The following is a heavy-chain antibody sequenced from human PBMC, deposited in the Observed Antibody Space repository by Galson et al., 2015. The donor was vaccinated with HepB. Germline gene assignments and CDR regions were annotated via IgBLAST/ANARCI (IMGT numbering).Heavy chain of an antibody. CDR1: GFALSSYG. CDR3: AKDSEDDWFDP. V-gene: IGHV3-33*06. D-gene: IGHD5-24*01. J-gene: IGHJ5*02. Sequence: LRLSCAASGFALSSYGMHWVRQAPGKGLEWVAYIWSDGSNKYYADSVRGRFTISRDNSNNTLYLLMNSLRVEDTAVYYCAKDSEDDWFDPWGQGTLVTVSS. CDR2: IWSDGSNK.